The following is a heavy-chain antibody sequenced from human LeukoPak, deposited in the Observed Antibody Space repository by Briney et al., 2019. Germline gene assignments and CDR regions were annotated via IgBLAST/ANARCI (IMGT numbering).Heavy chain of an antibody. Sequence: SETLSLTCTVSGGSISSGSYYWSWIRQPAGKGLEWIGRIYTSGSTNYNPSLKSRVTISVDTSKNQFSLNLSSVIAADTAVYYCARGDGYKDFDYWGQGTLVTVSS. CDR3: ARGDGYKDFDY. CDR2: IYTSGST. V-gene: IGHV4-61*02. J-gene: IGHJ4*02. CDR1: GGSISSGSYY. D-gene: IGHD5-24*01.